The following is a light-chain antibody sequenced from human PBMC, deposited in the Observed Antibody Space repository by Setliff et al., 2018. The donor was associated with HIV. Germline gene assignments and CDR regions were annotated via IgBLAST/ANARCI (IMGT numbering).Light chain of an antibody. CDR1: SSDVGGYSH. CDR2: EVS. CDR3: SSYAVTNTLP. V-gene: IGLV2-14*01. Sequence: QSALAQPASVSGSPGQSITISCTGTSSDVGGYSHVSWYQQHPGKAPKLIIYEVSNRPSGVSNRFSGSKPGNTASLTISGLQAEDEADYYCSSYAVTNTLPFGTGTKVTV. J-gene: IGLJ1*01.